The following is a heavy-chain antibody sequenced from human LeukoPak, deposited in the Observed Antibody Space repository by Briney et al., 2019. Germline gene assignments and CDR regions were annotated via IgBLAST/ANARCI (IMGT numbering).Heavy chain of an antibody. CDR1: GYTFTGYY. J-gene: IGHJ5*02. CDR3: ARDPPLYDSSGYGWFDP. D-gene: IGHD3-22*01. Sequence: ASVKVSCKASGYTFTGYYMHWVRQAPGQGLEWMGWINPNSGGTNYAQKFQGRVTMTRDTSISTAYMELSRLRSDDTAVYYCARDPPLYDSSGYGWFDPWGQGTLVTVSS. CDR2: INPNSGGT. V-gene: IGHV1-2*02.